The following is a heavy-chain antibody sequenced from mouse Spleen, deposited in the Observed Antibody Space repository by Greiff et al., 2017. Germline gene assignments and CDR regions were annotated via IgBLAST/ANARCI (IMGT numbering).Heavy chain of an antibody. J-gene: IGHJ2*01. CDR2: IYPSDSET. CDR1: GYTFTSYW. CDR3: ARKDYGSLFDY. D-gene: IGHD1-1*01. Sequence: VQLQQPGAELVRPGSSVKLSCKASGYTFTSYWMDWVKQRPGQGLEWIGNIYPSDSETHYNQKFKDKATLTVDKSSSTAYMQLSSLTSEDSAVYYCARKDYGSLFDYWGQGTTLTVSS. V-gene: IGHV1-61*01.